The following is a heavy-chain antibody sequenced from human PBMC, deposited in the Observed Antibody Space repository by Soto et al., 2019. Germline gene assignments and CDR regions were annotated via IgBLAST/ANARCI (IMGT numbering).Heavy chain of an antibody. CDR2: IYRSGTT. J-gene: IGHJ5*01. CDR3: AREVFYHTASSRIYYEP. D-gene: IGHD1-26*01. Sequence: PSETVSLTCVVSNFSRSSGYYWGWIRQSPGKGLEWIASIYRSGTTSYNPSLKSRVTMSVDTSKNQLSLKLTSVTAADTAVYYFAREVFYHTASSRIYYEPWGQGTLVTVSS. V-gene: IGHV4-38-2*02. CDR1: NFSRSSGYY.